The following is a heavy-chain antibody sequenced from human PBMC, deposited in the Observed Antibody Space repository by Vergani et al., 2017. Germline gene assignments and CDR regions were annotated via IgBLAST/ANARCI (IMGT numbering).Heavy chain of an antibody. CDR3: VKYAGIYKNFSYS. V-gene: IGHV3-23*01. J-gene: IGHJ4*02. D-gene: IGHD1-26*01. CDR2: LTGGGGST. CDR1: GFTFSTYA. Sequence: EVQLLESGGSLKQPGGSVRLSCAASGFTFSTYAMHWVRQAPGKGLEWVSALTGGGGSTYYADSFKGRFIISRDNSRDTMYRQMNSLRPEDTATYYCVKYAGIYKNFSYSWGQGTLVTVSS.